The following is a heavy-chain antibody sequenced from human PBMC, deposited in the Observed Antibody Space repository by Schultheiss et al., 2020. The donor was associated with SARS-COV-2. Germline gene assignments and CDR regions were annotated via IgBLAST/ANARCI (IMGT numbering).Heavy chain of an antibody. Sequence: GESLKISCAASGFTFSSYGMHWVRQAPGKGLEWVAVISYDGSNKYYADSVKGRFTISRDNSKNTLYLQMNSLRAEDTALYYCAKSYNDFAGYYYGMDVWGQGTTVTVSS. D-gene: IGHD3-3*01. CDR3: AKSYNDFAGYYYGMDV. J-gene: IGHJ6*02. CDR1: GFTFSSYG. CDR2: ISYDGSNK. V-gene: IGHV3-30*18.